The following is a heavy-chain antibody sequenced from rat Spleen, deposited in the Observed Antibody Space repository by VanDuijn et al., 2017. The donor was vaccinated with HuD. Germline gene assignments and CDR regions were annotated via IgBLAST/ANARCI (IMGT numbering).Heavy chain of an antibody. J-gene: IGHJ1*01. CDR3: ARQGYLRDWYFDF. Sequence: EVQLVESGGGLVQPGRSLKLSCAASGFTFSDYNMAWVRQAPKKGLEWVATISHDGSNTYYRDSVKGRFTVSRDNAKSTLYLQMDSLRSEDTATYYCARQGYLRDWYFDFWGPGTMVTVSS. CDR2: ISHDGSNT. V-gene: IGHV5-7*01. D-gene: IGHD2-7*01. CDR1: GFTFSDYN.